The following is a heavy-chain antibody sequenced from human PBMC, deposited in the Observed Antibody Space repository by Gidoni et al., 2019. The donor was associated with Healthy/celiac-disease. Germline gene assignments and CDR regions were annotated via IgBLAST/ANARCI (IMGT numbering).Heavy chain of an antibody. Sequence: QVQLVQSGAEVKKPGASVQVSCKASGYTFTSYDINWVRQATGQGLEWMGWMNPNSGNTGYAQKVQGRVTMTRNTSISTAYMELSSLRSEDTAVYYCARGRMGSVYYYYYGMDVWGQGTTVTVPS. CDR1: GYTFTSYD. D-gene: IGHD2-15*01. J-gene: IGHJ6*02. V-gene: IGHV1-8*01. CDR3: ARGRMGSVYYYYYGMDV. CDR2: MNPNSGNT.